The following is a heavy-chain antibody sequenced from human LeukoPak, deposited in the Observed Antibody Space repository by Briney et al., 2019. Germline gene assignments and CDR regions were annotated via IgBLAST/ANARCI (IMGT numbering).Heavy chain of an antibody. CDR1: GFTFRTYA. J-gene: IGHJ4*02. CDR2: ITGNGGST. V-gene: IGHV3-23*01. D-gene: IGHD1-26*01. CDR3: ARDSGSYLQPTDY. Sequence: GGTLRLSCAASGFTFRTYAMTWVRQAPGKGLEWVSSITGNGGSTYYADSVKGRFTISRDNSKNTLYLQMDSPRAEDTAVYHCARDSGSYLQPTDYWGQGTLVTVSS.